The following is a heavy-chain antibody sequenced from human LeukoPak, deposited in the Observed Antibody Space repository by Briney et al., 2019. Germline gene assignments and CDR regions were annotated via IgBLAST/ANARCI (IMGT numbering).Heavy chain of an antibody. D-gene: IGHD1-26*01. CDR2: VYYSGNN. CDR1: GDSIRSTRYF. Sequence: SETLSLTCTVSGDSIRSTRYFWDWIRQPPGKGLERIGNVYYSGNNYYSPSLKSRVTISVDTSKNQFSLKLSSVTAADTAVYYCARGGSGTYYHYWGQGTLVTVSS. V-gene: IGHV4-39*07. J-gene: IGHJ4*02. CDR3: ARGGSGTYYHY.